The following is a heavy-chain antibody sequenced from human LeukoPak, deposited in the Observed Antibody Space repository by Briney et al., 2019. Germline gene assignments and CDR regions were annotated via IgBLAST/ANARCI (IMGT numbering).Heavy chain of an antibody. Sequence: SETLSLTCAVYGGSFSGYYWSWIRQPPGKGLEWIGEINHSGSTNYNPSLKGRVTISVDTSKNQFSLKLSSVTAADTAVYYCARPDYGGNPSHFDYWGQGTLVTVSS. V-gene: IGHV4-34*01. CDR1: GGSFSGYY. CDR3: ARPDYGGNPSHFDY. D-gene: IGHD4-17*01. J-gene: IGHJ4*02. CDR2: INHSGST.